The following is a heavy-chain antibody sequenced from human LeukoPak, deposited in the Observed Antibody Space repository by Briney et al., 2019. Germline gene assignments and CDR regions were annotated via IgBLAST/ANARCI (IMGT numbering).Heavy chain of an antibody. D-gene: IGHD6-6*01. Sequence: SETLSLTCTVSGGSISSGSYYWSWIRQPAGKGLEWIGRIYTSGSTNYNPSLKSRVTISVDTSKNQFSLKLSSVTAADTAVYYCARDSSSSGYFQHWARAPWSPSPQ. CDR1: GGSISSGSYY. V-gene: IGHV4-61*02. J-gene: IGHJ1*01. CDR2: IYTSGST. CDR3: ARDSSSSGYFQH.